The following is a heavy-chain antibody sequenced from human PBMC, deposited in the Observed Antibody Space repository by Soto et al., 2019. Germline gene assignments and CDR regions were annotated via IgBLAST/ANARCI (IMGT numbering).Heavy chain of an antibody. CDR1: GYTFSNYG. CDR2: ISLYSDGT. CDR3: VRVVPGAEAWFGP. J-gene: IGHJ5*02. D-gene: IGHD2-2*01. Sequence: QVQLVQSGGEVKRPGASVKVSCKTSGYTFSNYGITWVRQAPGQPLEWLGWISLYSDGTNYAQKFQGRVSMTTDTSTTTAYMELRSLRSDDTAVYYCVRVVPGAEAWFGPWGQGNLVTVSS. V-gene: IGHV1-18*01.